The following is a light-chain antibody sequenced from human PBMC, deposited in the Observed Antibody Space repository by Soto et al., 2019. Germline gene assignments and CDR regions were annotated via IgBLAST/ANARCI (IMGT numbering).Light chain of an antibody. Sequence: EIVMTQSPATLSVSPGERATLSCRASQSVSSNLAWYQQKPNQAPRLLIYGASTTATGIPARFSSSVSGTEFTLTISILQSEDFAVYYCQQYNNWPRTFGQGTKVDIK. J-gene: IGKJ1*01. CDR1: QSVSSN. V-gene: IGKV3-15*01. CDR2: GAS. CDR3: QQYNNWPRT.